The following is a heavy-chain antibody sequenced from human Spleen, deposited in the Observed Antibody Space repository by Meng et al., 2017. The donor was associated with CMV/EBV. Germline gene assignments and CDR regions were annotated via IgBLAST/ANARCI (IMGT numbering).Heavy chain of an antibody. CDR2: IDHRGSP. D-gene: IGHD2-2*01. J-gene: IGHJ5*02. V-gene: IGHV4-4*01. CDR3: ARSNIVVVPAVGDWFDP. CDR1: SISSTNW. Sequence: SISSTNWWGWVRQPPGKVLEWIGEIDHRGSPNYNPSLKSRVTISVDKSKNQFSLELNFVTAADTAVYFCARSNIVVVPAVGDWFDPWGQGTLVTVSS.